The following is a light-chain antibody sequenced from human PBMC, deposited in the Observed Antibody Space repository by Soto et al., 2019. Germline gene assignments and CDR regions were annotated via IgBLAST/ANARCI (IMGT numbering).Light chain of an antibody. CDR3: QSYDSSLSVV. CDR2: GNS. J-gene: IGLJ2*01. V-gene: IGLV1-40*01. CDR1: SSNIGAGYD. Sequence: QSVLTQPPSGSGAPGQRVTISCTGSSSNIGAGYDVHWYQQLPGTAPKLLIYGNSNRPSGVPERFSGSKSGTSAYLAITGFQAEDEADYYCQSYDSSLSVVVGGGTKLTVL.